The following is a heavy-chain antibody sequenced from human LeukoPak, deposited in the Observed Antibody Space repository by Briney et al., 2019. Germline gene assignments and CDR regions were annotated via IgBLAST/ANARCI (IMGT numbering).Heavy chain of an antibody. CDR3: ARDAGAKRAYYYYMDV. V-gene: IGHV4-4*07. CDR2: IYTSGST. D-gene: IGHD1-26*01. J-gene: IGHJ6*03. CDR1: GGSISSYY. Sequence: SETLSLTCTVSGGSISSYYWSWLRQPAGKGLEWIGRIYTSGSTNYNPSLKSRVTMSVDTSKNQFSLKLSSVTAADTAVYYCARDAGAKRAYYYYMDVWGKGTTVTVSS.